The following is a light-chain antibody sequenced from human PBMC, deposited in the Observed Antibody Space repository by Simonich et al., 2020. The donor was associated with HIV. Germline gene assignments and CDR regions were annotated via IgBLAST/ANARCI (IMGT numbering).Light chain of an antibody. CDR1: QIVTTN. CDR2: GAS. Sequence: EIVMTQSPATLSVSPGERATLSCRASQIVTTNLAWYQQKPGQVPKLLIYGASTRATGIPARFSGSGSGTEFTLTISSMQSEDFALYYCQQYNNWPITFGQGTRLEIK. CDR3: QQYNNWPIT. J-gene: IGKJ5*01. V-gene: IGKV3-15*01.